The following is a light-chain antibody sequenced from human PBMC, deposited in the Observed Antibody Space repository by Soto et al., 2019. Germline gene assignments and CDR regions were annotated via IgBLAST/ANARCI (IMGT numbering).Light chain of an antibody. Sequence: QSVLTQPPSASGTPGQKVTISCSGATSDIGSNTIHGYRHLPGSGPTLVVFNNDQRPSGVPDRISGSKSGTSASLAISGLQSEDEADYYCAAWDGSPKEYVFGTGTKLTVL. CDR2: NND. J-gene: IGLJ1*01. CDR3: AAWDGSPKEYV. CDR1: TSDIGSNT. V-gene: IGLV1-44*01.